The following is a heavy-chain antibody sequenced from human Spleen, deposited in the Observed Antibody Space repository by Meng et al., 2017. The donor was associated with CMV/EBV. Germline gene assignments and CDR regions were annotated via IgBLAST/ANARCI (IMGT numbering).Heavy chain of an antibody. CDR2: IYWDDDK. Sequence: SGFSHSTTGVGVGWIRQPPGKALEWLALIYWDDDKRYSPSLRSRFTITKDTPKNQVVLTMTNMDPVDTATYYCARSSAEMATVKFDYWGQGTLVTVSS. V-gene: IGHV2-5*02. CDR3: ARSSAEMATVKFDY. J-gene: IGHJ4*02. D-gene: IGHD5-24*01. CDR1: GFSHSTTGVG.